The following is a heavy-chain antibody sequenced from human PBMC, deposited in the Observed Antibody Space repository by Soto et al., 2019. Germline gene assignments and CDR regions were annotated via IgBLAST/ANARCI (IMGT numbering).Heavy chain of an antibody. J-gene: IGHJ4*02. D-gene: IGHD3-3*01. CDR1: GGSFSGYY. CDR2: INHSGST. CDR3: ARGRAYDFWSGYYFFDY. V-gene: IGHV4-34*01. Sequence: QVQLQQWGAGLLKPSETLSLTCAVYGGSFSGYYWSWIRQPPGKGLEWIGEINHSGSTNYNPYLKSRVTISVDTSKNQFSLKLSSVTAAYTAVYDCARGRAYDFWSGYYFFDYWGQGTLVTVSS.